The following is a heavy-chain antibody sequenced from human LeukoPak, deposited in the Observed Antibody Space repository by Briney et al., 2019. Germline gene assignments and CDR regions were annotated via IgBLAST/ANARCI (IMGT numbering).Heavy chain of an antibody. CDR1: GLTLSNYG. Sequence: GGSLRLSCTVSGLTLSNYGMSWVGQAPGKGLEGVAGISDSGGRTNYADSVKGRFTISRDNPKNTLYLQMNSLRAEDTAVYFCAKRGVVIRVILVGFHKEAYYFDSWGQGALVTVSS. V-gene: IGHV3-23*01. CDR3: AKRGVVIRVILVGFHKEAYYFDS. D-gene: IGHD3-22*01. CDR2: ISDSGGRT. J-gene: IGHJ4*02.